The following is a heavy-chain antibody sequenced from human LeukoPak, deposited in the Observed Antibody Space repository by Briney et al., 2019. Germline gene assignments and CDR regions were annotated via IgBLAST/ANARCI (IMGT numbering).Heavy chain of an antibody. V-gene: IGHV3-30*18. Sequence: QPGGSLRLSCAASGFTFSSYGMHWVRQAPGKGLEWVAVISYDGSNKYYADSVKGRFTISRDNSKNTLYLQMNSLRAEDTAVYYCAKDSDYWGQGTLVTVSS. CDR2: ISYDGSNK. J-gene: IGHJ4*02. CDR3: AKDSDY. CDR1: GFTFSSYG.